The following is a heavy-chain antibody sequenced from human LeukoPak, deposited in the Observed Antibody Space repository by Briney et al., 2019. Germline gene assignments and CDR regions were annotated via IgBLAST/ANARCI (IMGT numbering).Heavy chain of an antibody. CDR1: GGSISSYY. J-gene: IGHJ6*02. V-gene: IGHV4-59*01. CDR3: ARIPGIAAAGHYYYGIYV. Sequence: PSETLSLTCTVSGGSISSYYWSWIRQPPGKGLEWIGYIYYSGSTNYNPSLKSRVTISVDTSKNHFSLKLSSVTAADTAVYYCARIPGIAAAGHYYYGIYVRGQGTTVTVS. CDR2: IYYSGST. D-gene: IGHD6-13*01.